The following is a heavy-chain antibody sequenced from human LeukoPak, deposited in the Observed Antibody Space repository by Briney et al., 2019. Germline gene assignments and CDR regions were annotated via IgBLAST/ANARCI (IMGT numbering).Heavy chain of an antibody. J-gene: IGHJ6*03. V-gene: IGHV4-59*08. CDR1: GRSIKTYY. Sequence: SETLSLTCTVSGRSIKTYYWSWSRQSPGKGQEWIGSMSYSGTSNYIPSLKSRVSMTIDISKNQFSLKLTSVTAADTALYFCAAGSRPYYFYYMAVWGTGTMVTVSS. CDR2: MSYSGTS. CDR3: AAGSRPYYFYYMAV.